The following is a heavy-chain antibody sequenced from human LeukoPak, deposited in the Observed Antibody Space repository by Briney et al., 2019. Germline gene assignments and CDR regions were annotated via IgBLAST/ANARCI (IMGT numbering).Heavy chain of an antibody. CDR2: INHSGST. D-gene: IGHD4-17*01. J-gene: IGHJ6*02. Sequence: SETLSLTCAVYGGSFSGYYWSWIRQPPGKGLEWIGEINHSGSTNYNPSLKSRVTISVDTSKNQFSLKLSSVTAADTAVYYCARGPEYGDYYYCGMDVWGQGTTVTVSS. CDR1: GGSFSGYY. V-gene: IGHV4-34*01. CDR3: ARGPEYGDYYYCGMDV.